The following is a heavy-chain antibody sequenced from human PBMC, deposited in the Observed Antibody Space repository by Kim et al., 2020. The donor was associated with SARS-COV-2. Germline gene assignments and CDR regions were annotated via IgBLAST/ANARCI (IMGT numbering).Heavy chain of an antibody. V-gene: IGHV1-69*13. CDR2: IIPIFGTT. J-gene: IGHJ6*01. CDR1: GGTFSNYA. Sequence: SVKVSCKASGGTFSNYAIGWVRQAPGQGLEWMGGIIPIFGTTNYAQKFQGRVTITADESTSTAYMELSSLRSEDTAVYYCARDMGYCSGGSCYDYYYGM. D-gene: IGHD2-15*01. CDR3: ARDMGYCSGGSCYDYYYGM.